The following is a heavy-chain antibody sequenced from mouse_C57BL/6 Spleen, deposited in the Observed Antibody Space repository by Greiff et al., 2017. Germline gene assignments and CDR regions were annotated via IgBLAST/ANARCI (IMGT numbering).Heavy chain of an antibody. CDR2: IDPSDSYT. CDR1: GYTFTSYW. CDR3: ARGRGYDPWFAY. V-gene: IGHV1-69*01. D-gene: IGHD2-2*01. Sequence: QVQLQQPGAELVMPGASVKLSCKASGYTFTSYWMHWVKQRPGQGLEWIGEIDPSDSYTNYNQKFKGKSTLTVAKSSSTAYMQLSSLTSEDSAVYYCARGRGYDPWFAYWGQGTLVTVSA. J-gene: IGHJ3*01.